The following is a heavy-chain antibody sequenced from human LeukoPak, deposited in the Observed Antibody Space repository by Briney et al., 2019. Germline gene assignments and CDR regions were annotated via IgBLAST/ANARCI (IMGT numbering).Heavy chain of an antibody. CDR3: AKDMSHIVVVPAAIENGMDV. CDR2: ISWNSGSI. Sequence: GGSLRPSCAASGFTFDDYAMHWVRQAPGKGLEWVTGISWNSGSIGHADSVKGRFTISRDNAKNSLYLQMNSLRAEDTALYYCAKDMSHIVVVPAAIENGMDVWGQGTTVTVSS. V-gene: IGHV3-9*01. J-gene: IGHJ6*02. CDR1: GFTFDDYA. D-gene: IGHD2-2*01.